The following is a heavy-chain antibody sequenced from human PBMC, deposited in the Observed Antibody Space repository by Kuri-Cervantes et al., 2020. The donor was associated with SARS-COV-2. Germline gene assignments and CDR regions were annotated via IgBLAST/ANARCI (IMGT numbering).Heavy chain of an antibody. J-gene: IGHJ5*02. CDR1: GGSISSSSYY. CDR2: IYYSGST. Sequence: SETLSLTCTVSGGSISSSSYYWGWIRQPPGKGLEWIGSIYYSGSTYYNPSLKSRVTISVDTSKNQFSLKLSSVTAADTAIYYCANHGQWELQGNWFDPWGQGTLVTVSS. D-gene: IGHD1-26*01. CDR3: ANHGQWELQGNWFDP. V-gene: IGHV4-39*01.